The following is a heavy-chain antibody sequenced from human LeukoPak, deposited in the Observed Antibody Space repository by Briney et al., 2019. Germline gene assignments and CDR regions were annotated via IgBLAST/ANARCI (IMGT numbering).Heavy chain of an antibody. V-gene: IGHV3-30*02. CDR3: AKVLAVAGHDAFDI. D-gene: IGHD6-19*01. CDR2: ILNDGNKY. J-gene: IGHJ3*02. CDR1: GFTFSSSG. Sequence: GGSLRLSCVASGFTFSSSGMHWVRQSPGKGLDWVAFILNDGNKYNYAESVKGRFTISTDNSKNTLYLQMNSLRAEDTAVYYCAKVLAVAGHDAFDIWGQGTMVTVSS.